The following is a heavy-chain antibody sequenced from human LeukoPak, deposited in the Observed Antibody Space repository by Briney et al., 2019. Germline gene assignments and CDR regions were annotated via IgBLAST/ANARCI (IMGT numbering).Heavy chain of an antibody. CDR3: ARGGGRDFDY. J-gene: IGHJ4*02. D-gene: IGHD2-15*01. Sequence: SETLSLTCTVSGGSINSYYWSWIRQPPGKGLEWIGYIYYSGSSNYNPSLKSRVTIPVDTSKNQFSLNLSSVTAADTAVYYCARGGGRDFDYWGQGTLVTVSS. CDR1: GGSINSYY. CDR2: IYYSGSS. V-gene: IGHV4-59*12.